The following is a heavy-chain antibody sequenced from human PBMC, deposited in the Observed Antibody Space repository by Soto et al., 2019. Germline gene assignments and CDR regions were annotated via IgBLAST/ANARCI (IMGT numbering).Heavy chain of an antibody. J-gene: IGHJ6*02. V-gene: IGHV3-7*03. CDR3: ARDEGSLFWSGYYTGYYGMDV. CDR1: GFTFSSYW. Sequence: EVQLVESGGGLVQPGGSLRLSCAASGFTFSSYWMSWVRQAPGKGLEWVANIKQDGSEKYYVDSVKGRFTISRDNAKNALYLQMNSLRAEETAVYYCARDEGSLFWSGYYTGYYGMDVWGQGTTVTVSS. D-gene: IGHD3-3*01. CDR2: IKQDGSEK.